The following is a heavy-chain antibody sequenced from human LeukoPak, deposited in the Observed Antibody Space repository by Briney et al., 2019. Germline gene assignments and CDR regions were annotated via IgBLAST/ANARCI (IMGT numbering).Heavy chain of an antibody. J-gene: IGHJ4*02. D-gene: IGHD4-17*01. CDR2: IIPIFGTA. CDR1: GGTFSSYA. CDR3: AREGNGDYAGEAYCFDY. V-gene: IGHV1-69*06. Sequence: SVKVSCKASGGTFSSYAISWVRQAPGQGLEWMGGIIPIFGTANYAQKFQGRVTVTADKSTSTAYMELSSLRSEDTAVYYCAREGNGDYAGEAYCFDYWGQGTLVTVSS.